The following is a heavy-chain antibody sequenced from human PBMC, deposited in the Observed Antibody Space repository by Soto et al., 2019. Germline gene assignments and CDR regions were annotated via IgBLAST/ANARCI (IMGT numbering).Heavy chain of an antibody. CDR2: INAGNGNT. CDR3: ARGTDAFDI. CDR1: GYTFTSYA. J-gene: IGHJ3*02. Sequence: ASVKVSCKASGYTFTSYAMHWVRQAPGQRLEWMGWINAGNGNTKYSQKLQGRVTITTDTSASTAYMELRSLRSDDTAVYYCARGTDAFDIWGQGTMVTVSS. V-gene: IGHV1-3*01.